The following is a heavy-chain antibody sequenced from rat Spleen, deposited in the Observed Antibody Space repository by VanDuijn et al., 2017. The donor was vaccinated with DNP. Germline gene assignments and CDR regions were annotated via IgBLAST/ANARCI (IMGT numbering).Heavy chain of an antibody. CDR2: IGSPAYAP. CDR1: GFTFSDYY. V-gene: IGHV5-22*01. Sequence: EVQLVESGGGLVQPGRSLKLSCAASGFTFSDYYMAWVRQVPTKGLEWVAYIGSPAYAPYYTDSVKGRFAISRDNAKSTLYLQMNSLRSEDMATYYCVRWNSGHFDYWGQGVMVTVSS. J-gene: IGHJ2*01. CDR3: VRWNSGHFDY. D-gene: IGHD4-3*01.